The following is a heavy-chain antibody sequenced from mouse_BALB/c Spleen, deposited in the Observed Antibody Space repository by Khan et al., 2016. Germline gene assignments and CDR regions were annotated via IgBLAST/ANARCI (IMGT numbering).Heavy chain of an antibody. CDR3: ARDGYYPYAMDY. V-gene: IGHV7-3*02. J-gene: IGHJ4*01. D-gene: IGHD2-3*01. CDR1: GFTFTDYY. CDR2: IRNKANGYTT. Sequence: EVELVESGGDLVQPGGSLRLSCATSGFTFTDYYMSWVRQPPGKALEWLGFIRNKANGYTTEYSASVKGRFTISRDNSQSIIYLQMNTLRAEDSATYYCARDGYYPYAMDYWGQGTSVTVSS.